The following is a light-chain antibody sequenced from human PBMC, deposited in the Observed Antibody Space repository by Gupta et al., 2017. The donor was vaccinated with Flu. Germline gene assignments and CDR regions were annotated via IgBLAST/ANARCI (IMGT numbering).Light chain of an antibody. V-gene: IGKV1-33*01. CDR2: HTS. J-gene: IGKJ1*01. CDR1: QDTFRN. Sequence: DIQMTQSPSSLSASVGDRVTITCQASQDTFRNLNWYQHKPGKVPRLLIYHTSKLETGVPSRCSGSGSGTDFTFTISSLQPEDAATYYCQQYGDLLEWTFGQGTKVEIK. CDR3: QQYGDLLEWT.